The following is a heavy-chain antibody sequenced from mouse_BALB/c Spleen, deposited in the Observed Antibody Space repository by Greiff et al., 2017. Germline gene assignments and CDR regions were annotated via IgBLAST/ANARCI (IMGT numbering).Heavy chain of an antibody. CDR1: GYTFTDYN. J-gene: IGHJ3*01. CDR2: INPNNGGT. Sequence: VQLKQSGPELVKPGASVKIPCKASGYTFTDYNMDWVKQSHGKSLEWIGDINPNNGGTIYNQKFKGKATLTVDKSSSTAYMELRSLTSEDTAVYYCARRTMITAWFAYWGQGTLVTVSA. CDR3: ARRTMITAWFAY. V-gene: IGHV1-18*01. D-gene: IGHD2-4*01.